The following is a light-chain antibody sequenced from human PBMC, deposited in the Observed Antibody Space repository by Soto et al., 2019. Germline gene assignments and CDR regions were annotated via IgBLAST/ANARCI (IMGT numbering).Light chain of an antibody. CDR3: QQRSDWPPIT. V-gene: IGKV3-15*01. CDR2: GAA. CDR1: QSVGTN. J-gene: IGKJ5*01. Sequence: EIVMTQSPVILSVSPGERATLSCRASQSVGTNLAWYQQKPGQAPRLLISGAATRATGIPARFSGRGSGTEFTLTVSSLQSEDFAVYFCQQRSDWPPITFGQGTRLEIK.